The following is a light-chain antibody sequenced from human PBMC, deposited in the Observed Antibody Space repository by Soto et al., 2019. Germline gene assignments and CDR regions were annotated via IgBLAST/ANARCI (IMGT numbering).Light chain of an antibody. CDR1: SSEDCGYYY. Sequence: QSVLTQPASVSGSPGQSITISCTGNSSEDCGYYYVSWYQQLPGKAPNLMIYDVSTRPSGVSNRFSGSKSGNTASLTISGLQAEDEADYYCSSYTSSSTLYVVFGGGTKVTVL. CDR2: DVS. V-gene: IGLV2-14*01. J-gene: IGLJ2*01. CDR3: SSYTSSSTLYVV.